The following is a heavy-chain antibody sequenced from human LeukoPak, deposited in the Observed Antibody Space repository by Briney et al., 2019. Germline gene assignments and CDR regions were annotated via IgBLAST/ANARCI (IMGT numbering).Heavy chain of an antibody. CDR3: VRDRELTY. J-gene: IGHJ4*02. V-gene: IGHV4-34*01. CDR2: INHSGST. Sequence: SETLSLTCAVYGRSFSGYYWSWIRQPPGKGLEWIGEINHSGSTNYNPSLKSRVTISVDTSKNQFSLKLSSVTAADTAVYYCVRDRELTYWGQGILVTVSS. D-gene: IGHD3-10*01. CDR1: GRSFSGYY.